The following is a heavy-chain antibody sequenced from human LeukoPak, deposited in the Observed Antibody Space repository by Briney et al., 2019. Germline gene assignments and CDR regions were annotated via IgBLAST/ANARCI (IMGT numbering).Heavy chain of an antibody. J-gene: IGHJ4*02. CDR1: GFTFNSFD. CDR3: AKDLVYCSGGTCH. Sequence: GGSLRLSCAASGFTFNSFDMHWVRQAPGKGLEWVAFIRFDGHNKYYADSAKGRFTIPRDNSKNTLYLQLNSLRGEDTAVYYCAKDLVYCSGGTCHWGQGTLVTVSS. V-gene: IGHV3-30*02. D-gene: IGHD2-15*01. CDR2: IRFDGHNK.